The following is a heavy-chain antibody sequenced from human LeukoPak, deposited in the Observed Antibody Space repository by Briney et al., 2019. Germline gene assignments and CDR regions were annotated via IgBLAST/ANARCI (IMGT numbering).Heavy chain of an antibody. V-gene: IGHV7-4-1*02. J-gene: IGHJ3*02. CDR2: INTNTGNP. CDR3: AREILRFDI. Sequence: ASVKVSCKASGYTFTSYAMNWVRQAPGQGLEWMGWINTNTGNPTYAQGFTGRFVFSLDSSVSTAYLQISNLMPEDTAKYYCAREILRFDIWGQGTMVIVSS. CDR1: GYTFTSYA.